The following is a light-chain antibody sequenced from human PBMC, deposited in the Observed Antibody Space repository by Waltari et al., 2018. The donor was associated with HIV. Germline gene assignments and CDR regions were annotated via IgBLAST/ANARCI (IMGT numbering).Light chain of an antibody. CDR1: TRQCGLSTY. V-gene: IGLV2-14*03. CDR3: NSYTTSSTLHVV. J-gene: IGLJ2*01. CDR2: DVS. Sequence: SALTQPASVSGSPGQPITISCTGTTRQCGLSTYVSLYQHHPCKASNRMIYDVSNRPSGVSNRFSCSKSGNTASLTISGLQAEDEADYYCNSYTTSSTLHVVFGGGTKLTVL.